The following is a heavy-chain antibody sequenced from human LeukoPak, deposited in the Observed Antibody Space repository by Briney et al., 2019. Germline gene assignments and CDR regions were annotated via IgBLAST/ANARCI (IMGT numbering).Heavy chain of an antibody. CDR3: ARGRHFCGSGAFDYFDP. Sequence: GGSLRLSCAASGFTFSSYEMNWVRQAPGKGLEWLSYISSSGSTIYYADSVKGRFTISRDNAKDSLYLQMNSLRAEDTAVYYGARGRHFCGSGAFDYFDPGGRGILVSVFS. V-gene: IGHV3-48*03. CDR2: ISSSGSTI. CDR1: GFTFSSYE. J-gene: IGHJ5*02. D-gene: IGHD3-10*01.